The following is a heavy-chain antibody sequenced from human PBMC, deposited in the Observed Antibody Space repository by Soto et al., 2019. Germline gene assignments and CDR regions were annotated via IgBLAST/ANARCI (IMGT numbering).Heavy chain of an antibody. D-gene: IGHD5-12*01. Sequence: PVKVSCKASGVTFTNDIITWVRQAPGQGLEWMGRIIPLLDIANYAQKFQGRVTITADKSTSTAYMELNSLRSEDTAVYYCVRDSPIGRTYSGYDGIYYCGQGTPVTVSA. CDR1: GVTFTNDI. CDR3: VRDSPIGRTYSGYDGIYY. J-gene: IGHJ4*02. CDR2: IIPLLDIA. V-gene: IGHV1-69*04.